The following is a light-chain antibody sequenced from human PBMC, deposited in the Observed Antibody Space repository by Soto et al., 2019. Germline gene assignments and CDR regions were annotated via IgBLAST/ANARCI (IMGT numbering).Light chain of an antibody. CDR1: SSDVGGYNY. J-gene: IGLJ1*01. CDR2: DVS. V-gene: IGLV2-14*01. Sequence: QSALTQPASVSGSPGQSITISCTGTSSDVGGYNYVSWYQQHPGKAPKLMIYDVSNRPSGVSNRFSGSKSGNTASPTISGLQAEDEADYYCSSYTSSSTLVVFGTGTKLTVL. CDR3: SSYTSSSTLVV.